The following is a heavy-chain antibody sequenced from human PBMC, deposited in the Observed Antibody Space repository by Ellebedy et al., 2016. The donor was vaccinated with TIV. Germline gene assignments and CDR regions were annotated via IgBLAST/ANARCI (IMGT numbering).Heavy chain of an antibody. D-gene: IGHD3-16*01. V-gene: IGHV3-23*01. CDR1: GLTFSSHA. CDR2: ITESGGNT. CDR3: ARDPMCVGPAFDV. J-gene: IGHJ3*01. Sequence: PGGSLRLSCAASGLTFSSHAMSWVRQAPGKGLEWVSSITESGGNTYYADSVKGRFTISRDNSKDTLYLQMNSLRAEDTAIYYCARDPMCVGPAFDVWGQGTMVTVSS.